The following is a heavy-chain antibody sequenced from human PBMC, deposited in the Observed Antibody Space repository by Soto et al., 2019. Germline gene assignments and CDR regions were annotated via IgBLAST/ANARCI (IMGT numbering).Heavy chain of an antibody. CDR1: GFSVSAWY. CDR2: IYSDDST. CDR3: ARNYYDSGGGFDY. V-gene: IGHV3-53*01. Sequence: PGGSLRLSCAASGFSVSAWYMSWVRRTPGKGLEWVSGIYSDDSTYYADSVRGRFAISRDNSKNTLYLQMNSLRAEDTAVYYCARNYYDSGGGFDYWGQGTLVTVSS. J-gene: IGHJ4*02. D-gene: IGHD3-22*01.